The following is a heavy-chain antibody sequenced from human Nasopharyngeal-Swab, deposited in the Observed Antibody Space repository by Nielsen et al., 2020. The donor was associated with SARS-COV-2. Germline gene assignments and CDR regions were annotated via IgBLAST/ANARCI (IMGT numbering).Heavy chain of an antibody. CDR1: GFTFSSYA. V-gene: IGHV3-23*01. CDR2: ISGSGGST. D-gene: IGHD2-2*01. J-gene: IGHJ5*02. Sequence: GESLKISCAASGFTFSSYAMSWVRQAPGKGLEWVSAISGSGGSTYYADSVKGRFTISRDNSKNTLYLQMNSLRAEDTAVYYCAKSSRIVVVPATKWFDPWGQGTLVTVFS. CDR3: AKSSRIVVVPATKWFDP.